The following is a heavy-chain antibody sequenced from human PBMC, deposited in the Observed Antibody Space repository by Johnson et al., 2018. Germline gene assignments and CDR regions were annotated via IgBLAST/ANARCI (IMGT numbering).Heavy chain of an antibody. V-gene: IGHV3-30*18. CDR2: ISYDGSNK. CDR1: GFTFSSYG. Sequence: QVQLVQSGGGVVQPGRSLRLSCAASGFTFSSYGMHWVRQAPGKGLEWVAVISYDGSNKYYADSVKGRFIISRDNSKNTLYLQMNSLRAEDTAVYYCAKDIGVSIAASLYYYNYGMDVWGQGTTVTVSS. D-gene: IGHD6-6*01. CDR3: AKDIGVSIAASLYYYNYGMDV. J-gene: IGHJ6*02.